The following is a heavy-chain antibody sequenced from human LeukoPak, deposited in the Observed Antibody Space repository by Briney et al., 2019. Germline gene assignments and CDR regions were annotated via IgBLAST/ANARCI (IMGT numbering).Heavy chain of an antibody. Sequence: ASVMVSCKASGYTFTDYYMHWVRQAPGQGLEWMGWINPNTGGTDYIQKFQGSVTMTRDTSISTAYMELNSLKSDDTAVYYCVRVVRRAAAHAGNWFDPWGQGTLVTVSS. CDR1: GYTFTDYY. D-gene: IGHD6-13*01. J-gene: IGHJ5*02. CDR2: INPNTGGT. V-gene: IGHV1-2*02. CDR3: VRVVRRAAAHAGNWFDP.